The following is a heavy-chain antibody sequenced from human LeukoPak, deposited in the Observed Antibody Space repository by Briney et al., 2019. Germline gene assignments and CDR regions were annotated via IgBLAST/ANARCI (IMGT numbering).Heavy chain of an antibody. CDR2: IYSGGST. D-gene: IGHD6-6*01. CDR3: ARDPSSWD. J-gene: IGHJ4*02. V-gene: IGHV3-53*01. CDR1: GFTFSNYA. Sequence: GGSLRLSCAASGFTFSNYAMRWVRQAPGKGLEWVSVIYSGGSTYYADSVKGRFTISRDNPKNTLYLQMNSLRAEDTAVYYCARDPSSWDWGQGTLVTVSS.